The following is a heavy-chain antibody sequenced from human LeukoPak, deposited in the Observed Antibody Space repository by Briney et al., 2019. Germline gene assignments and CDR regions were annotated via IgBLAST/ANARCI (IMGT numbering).Heavy chain of an antibody. D-gene: IGHD1-26*01. J-gene: IGHJ3*02. V-gene: IGHV3-43D*03. CDR2: ISWDGGST. CDR3: AKDMIGSYGAFDI. CDR1: GFTFGDYA. Sequence: GGSLRLSCAASGFTFGDYAMHWVRQAPGKGLEWVSLISWDGGSTYYADSVKGRFTISRDNSKNSLYLQMNSLRAEDTALYYCAKDMIGSYGAFDIWGQGTMVTVSS.